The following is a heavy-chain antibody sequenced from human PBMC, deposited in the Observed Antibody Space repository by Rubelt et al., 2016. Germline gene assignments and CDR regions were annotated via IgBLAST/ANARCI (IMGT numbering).Heavy chain of an antibody. CDR2: ISGADGST. J-gene: IGHJ4*02. V-gene: IGHV3-23*01. Sequence: GSGGGLVQPGGSLGLSCVPSEFTFSTYAMNWVRQAPGKGLEWVSSISGADGSTYYADSVKGRFTISRDNAKNSLYLQMDSLRGEDTAVYYCARDDDSGGWYLDHWGQGILVTVSS. D-gene: IGHD6-25*01. CDR3: ARDDDSGGWYLDH. CDR1: EFTFSTYA.